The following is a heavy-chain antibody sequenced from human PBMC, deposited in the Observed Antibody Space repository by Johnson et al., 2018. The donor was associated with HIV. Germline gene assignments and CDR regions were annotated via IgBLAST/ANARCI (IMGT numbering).Heavy chain of an antibody. D-gene: IGHD6-13*01. CDR1: GFTFSSYG. J-gene: IGHJ3*02. CDR3: AKPRQPSDAFDI. V-gene: IGHV3-30*02. Sequence: VHLVESGGGVVQPGGSLRLSCAASGFTFSSYGMHWVRQAPGKGLEWVAFIRYDGSNKYYADSVKGRFTISRDNSKNTLYLQMNSLRAEDTAVYYCAKPRQPSDAFDIWGQGTMVTVSS. CDR2: IRYDGSNK.